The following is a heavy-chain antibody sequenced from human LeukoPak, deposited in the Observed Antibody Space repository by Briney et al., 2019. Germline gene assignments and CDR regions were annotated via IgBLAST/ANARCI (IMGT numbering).Heavy chain of an antibody. CDR1: GYTFTNYA. J-gene: IGHJ3*02. CDR2: INTGNGNT. V-gene: IGHV1-3*04. Sequence: GASVKVSCKASGYTFTNYAMHWVRQAPGQRLEWMGWINTGNGNTKYSQEFQGRVTMTRDTSISTAYMELSRLTSDDTTIYYCATTLHIVVVTWHAFDIWGQGTMVTVSS. CDR3: ATTLHIVVVTWHAFDI. D-gene: IGHD2-21*02.